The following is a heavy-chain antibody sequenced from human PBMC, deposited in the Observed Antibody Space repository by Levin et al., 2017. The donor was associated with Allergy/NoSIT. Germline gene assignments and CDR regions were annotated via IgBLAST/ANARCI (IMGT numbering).Heavy chain of an antibody. CDR2: VWFDGNNK. CDR1: GFTFSSYG. D-gene: IGHD4-17*01. CDR3: ARSWGLRSQGGDY. J-gene: IGHJ4*02. V-gene: IGHV3-33*01. Sequence: GGSLRLSCAASGFTFSSYGMHWVRQAPGKGLEWVAVVWFDGNNKYYANSVKGRFTISRDNSKNTLYLQVNSLRAEDTAVYYCARSWGLRSQGGDYWGQGTLVTVSS.